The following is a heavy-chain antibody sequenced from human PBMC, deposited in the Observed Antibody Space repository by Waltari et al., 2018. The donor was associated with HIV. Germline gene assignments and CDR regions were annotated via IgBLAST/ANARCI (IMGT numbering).Heavy chain of an antibody. D-gene: IGHD6-19*01. Sequence: SGGGLVQPGGSLRLSCAASGFTVSSNSMSWVLPAPGKGLEWVSVIYSGGSTYYADSVKGRFTISRDNSKNTLYLQMNSLRDEDTAVYYCARDGRGTRIAVAGFDYWGQGTLVTVSS. CDR1: GFTVSSNS. V-gene: IGHV3-66*01. CDR3: ARDGRGTRIAVAGFDY. J-gene: IGHJ4*02. CDR2: IYSGGST.